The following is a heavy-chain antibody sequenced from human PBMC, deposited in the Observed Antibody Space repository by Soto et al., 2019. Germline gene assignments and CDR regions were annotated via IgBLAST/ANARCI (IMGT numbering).Heavy chain of an antibody. CDR1: GFTFSNAW. D-gene: IGHD3-3*01. V-gene: IGHV3-15*01. Sequence: GGSLRLSCAASGFTFSNAWMSWVRQAPGKGLEWVGRIKSKTDGGTTDYAAPVKGRFTISRDDSKNTLYLQMNSLKTEDTAVYYCTTRPNLRFLESLSPTYYYYYGMDIWGQGTTVT. CDR2: IKSKTDGGTT. J-gene: IGHJ6*02. CDR3: TTRPNLRFLESLSPTYYYYYGMDI.